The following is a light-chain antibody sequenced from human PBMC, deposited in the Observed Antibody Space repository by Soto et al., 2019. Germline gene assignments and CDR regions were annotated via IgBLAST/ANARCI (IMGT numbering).Light chain of an antibody. CDR1: SSEVGSYNL. CDR3: YSYAGENLYV. Sequence: SALNQPASVSACHGQSITIPCTGTSSEVGSYNLVSWFQQHPGKVPKLLIYEGTKRPSGLSDRFSGSKSGTTASLTISGLQAEDEAHYYCYSYAGENLYVFGTGTRSPS. V-gene: IGLV2-23*01. J-gene: IGLJ1*01. CDR2: EGT.